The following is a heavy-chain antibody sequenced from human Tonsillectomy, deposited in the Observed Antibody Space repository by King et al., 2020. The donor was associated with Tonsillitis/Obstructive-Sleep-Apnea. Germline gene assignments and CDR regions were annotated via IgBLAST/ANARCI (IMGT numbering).Heavy chain of an antibody. V-gene: IGHV3-30*04. D-gene: IGHD6-13*01. Sequence: VQLVESGGGVVQPGRSLRLSCAASGFTFSSYAMHWVRQAPGKGLEWVAVISYDGSNKYYADSVKGRFTISRDNSKNTVYLQMNSLRAEDTAVYYCERNHGGDESSSWYKKLGYYYYCYMDVGGKGTAVTVSS. CDR1: GFTFSSYA. J-gene: IGHJ6*03. CDR3: ERNHGGDESSSWYKKLGYYYYCYMDV. CDR2: ISYDGSNK.